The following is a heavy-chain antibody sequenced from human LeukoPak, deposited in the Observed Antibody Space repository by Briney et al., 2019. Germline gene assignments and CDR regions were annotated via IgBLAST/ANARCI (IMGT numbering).Heavy chain of an antibody. CDR2: INPSGGFT. CDR3: AREGGNYYDSSGYYS. J-gene: IGHJ4*02. Sequence: ASVKVSCKASGYSFSTHWMHWVRQAPGQGLEWMGIINPSGGFTSYAQKLQGRVTVTRDMSTSTVYMELSNLRSEDTAVYYCAREGGNYYDSSGYYSWGQGTLVTVSS. V-gene: IGHV1-46*01. D-gene: IGHD3-22*01. CDR1: GYSFSTHW.